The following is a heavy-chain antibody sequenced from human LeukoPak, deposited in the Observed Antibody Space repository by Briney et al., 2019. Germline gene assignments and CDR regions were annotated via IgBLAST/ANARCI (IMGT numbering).Heavy chain of an antibody. CDR3: ARVGYSGSTFDY. CDR1: GYTFTSYY. V-gene: IGHV1-46*01. D-gene: IGHD1-26*01. J-gene: IGHJ4*02. CDR2: INPSGGLT. Sequence: GASVKISCKASGYTFTSYYIYWVRQAPGQGLESMGIINPSGGLTTYSQRFQDRVTITRDTSTSTVYMELSSLRSEDTAVYYCARVGYSGSTFDYWGQGTLVTVSS.